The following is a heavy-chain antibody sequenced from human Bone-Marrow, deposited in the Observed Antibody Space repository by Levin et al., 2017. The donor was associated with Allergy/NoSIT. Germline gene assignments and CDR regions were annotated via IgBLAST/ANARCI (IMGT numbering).Heavy chain of an antibody. CDR2: IYHSGST. Sequence: SQTLSLTCAVSGGSISSSNWWSWVRQPPGKGLEWIGEIYHSGSTNYNPSLKSRVTISVDKSKNQFSLKLSSVTAADTAVYYCARVSLGDTMVRGVTFDYWGQGTLVTVSS. V-gene: IGHV4-4*02. CDR1: GGSISSSNW. D-gene: IGHD3-10*01. CDR3: ARVSLGDTMVRGVTFDY. J-gene: IGHJ4*02.